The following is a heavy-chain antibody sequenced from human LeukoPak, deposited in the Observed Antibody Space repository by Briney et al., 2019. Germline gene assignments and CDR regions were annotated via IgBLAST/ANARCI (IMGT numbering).Heavy chain of an antibody. V-gene: IGHV4-59*01. CDR2: IYYLGST. CDR1: GGSISSYY. D-gene: IGHD3-10*01. CDR3: ARDRPGSYWYFDL. Sequence: PSETLSLTCTVSGGSISSYYWSWIRQPPGKGLEWVGHIYYLGSTNYNPSLKSRVTISIDTSKNYFPLKLNSVIAADTAVYYCARDRPGSYWYFDLWGRGTLVTVSS. J-gene: IGHJ2*01.